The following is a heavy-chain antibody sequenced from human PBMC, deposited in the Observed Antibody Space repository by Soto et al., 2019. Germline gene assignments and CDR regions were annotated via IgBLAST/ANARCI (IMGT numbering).Heavy chain of an antibody. D-gene: IGHD6-19*01. CDR2: IIPIFGTA. Sequence: QVQLVQSGAEVKKPGSSVKVSCKASGGTFSSYAISWVRQAPGQGLEWMGGIIPIFGTANYAQKFQGRVTITADESTSTAYMELSSLRSEDTAVYYCARVTTIPPVAIWWYFDLWGRGTLVTVSS. J-gene: IGHJ2*01. V-gene: IGHV1-69*12. CDR3: ARVTTIPPVAIWWYFDL. CDR1: GGTFSSYA.